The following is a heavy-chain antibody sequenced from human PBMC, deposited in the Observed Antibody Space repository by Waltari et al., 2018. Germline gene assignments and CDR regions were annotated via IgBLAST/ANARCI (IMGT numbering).Heavy chain of an antibody. Sequence: QVQLVQSGAEVKKPGSSVKVSCKASGGTFSSYAISWVRQAPGQGLEWMGGIIPIFGTATYAQKVQGRVTITADESTSTAYMELSSLRSEDTAVYYCARLDSGYEGNYAFDIWGQGTMVTVSS. CDR2: IIPIFGTA. J-gene: IGHJ3*02. V-gene: IGHV1-69*01. CDR3: ARLDSGYEGNYAFDI. D-gene: IGHD5-12*01. CDR1: GGTFSSYA.